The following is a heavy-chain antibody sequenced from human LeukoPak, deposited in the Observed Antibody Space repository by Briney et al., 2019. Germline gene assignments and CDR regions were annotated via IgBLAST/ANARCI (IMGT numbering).Heavy chain of an antibody. CDR2: INPNTGGT. CDR3: ARVCRIVGATTPFDY. J-gene: IGHJ4*02. CDR1: GSTFTAYY. D-gene: IGHD1-26*01. Sequence: ASVKVSCKVSGSTFTAYYMHWVRQAPGQGLEWMGWINPNTGGTISAQKFQGRVTMTRNTSISTAYMELSRLRSDDTAVYYCARVCRIVGATTPFDYWGQGTLVTVSS. V-gene: IGHV1-2*02.